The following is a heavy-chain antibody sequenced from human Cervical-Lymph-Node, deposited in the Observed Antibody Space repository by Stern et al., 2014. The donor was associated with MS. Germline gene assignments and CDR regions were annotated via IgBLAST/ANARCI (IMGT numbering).Heavy chain of an antibody. CDR1: GGSLSGYA. CDR3: ARGETPIPSYGMDV. Sequence: QVKLVQSGAEVKKPGSSVKVSCKASGGSLSGYAISWVRQAPGQGLEWLGRIIPIFGTSNYAQKFQGRVTITADRSTNTAYMELSSLRTEDTAIYYCARGETPIPSYGMDVWGQGTTVTVSS. V-gene: IGHV1-69*06. CDR2: IIPIFGTS. J-gene: IGHJ6*02. D-gene: IGHD1-26*01.